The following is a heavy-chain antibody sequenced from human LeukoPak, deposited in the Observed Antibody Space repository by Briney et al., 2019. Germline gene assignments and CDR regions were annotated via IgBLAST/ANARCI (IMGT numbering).Heavy chain of an antibody. D-gene: IGHD1-26*01. Sequence: GSLRLSCAASGFSFSGSAIHWVRQSSGKGLEWVGHIDKKANFYATASAASVGGRFTISRDDSRNTACLQMTSLKTEDTALYYCTRDSGTYNWLDPWGQGTLVIVSS. J-gene: IGHJ5*02. V-gene: IGHV3-73*01. CDR3: TRDSGTYNWLDP. CDR2: IDKKANFYAT. CDR1: GFSFSGSA.